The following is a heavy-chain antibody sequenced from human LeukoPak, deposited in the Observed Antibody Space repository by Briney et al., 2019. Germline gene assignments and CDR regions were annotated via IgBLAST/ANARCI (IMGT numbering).Heavy chain of an antibody. CDR1: GGTFSSYA. V-gene: IGHV1-69*06. Sequence: ASVKVSCKASGGTFSSYAISWVRQAPGQGLEWMGGIIPIFGTANYAQKFQGRVTITADKSTSTAYMELSSLRSEDTAVYYCAREKRGYSYGPGRGAAFDIWGQGTMVTVSS. CDR3: AREKRGYSYGPGRGAAFDI. J-gene: IGHJ3*02. D-gene: IGHD5-18*01. CDR2: IIPIFGTA.